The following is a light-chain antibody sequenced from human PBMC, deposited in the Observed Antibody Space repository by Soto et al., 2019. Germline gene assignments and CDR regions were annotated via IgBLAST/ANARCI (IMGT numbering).Light chain of an antibody. CDR3: QEYNNWPPRS. J-gene: IGKJ1*01. Sequence: EIVMTQSPATLSVSPGDGATLSCRASQSVNSNLAWYQQRPGQAPRLLIYDASTRATGIPTRFSGSGSGTEFTLSIGSLQSEDFAVNHCQEYNNWPPRSFGQGTKVEIK. CDR1: QSVNSN. V-gene: IGKV3-15*01. CDR2: DAS.